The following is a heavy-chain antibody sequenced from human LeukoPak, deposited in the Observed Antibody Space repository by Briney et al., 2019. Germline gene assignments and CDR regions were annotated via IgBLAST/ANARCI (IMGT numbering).Heavy chain of an antibody. D-gene: IGHD2-2*02. Sequence: GGSLRLSCAASGFTFSSYAMSWVCQAPGKGLEWVSAISGSGGSTYYADSVKGRFTISRDNSKNTLYLQMNSLRAEDTAVYYCAKVDTLIVVVPAAIGPGFDYWGQGTLVTVSS. V-gene: IGHV3-23*01. CDR1: GFTFSSYA. J-gene: IGHJ4*02. CDR2: ISGSGGST. CDR3: AKVDTLIVVVPAAIGPGFDY.